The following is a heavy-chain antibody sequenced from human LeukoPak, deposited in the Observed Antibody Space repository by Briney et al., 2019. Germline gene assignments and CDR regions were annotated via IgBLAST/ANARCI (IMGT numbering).Heavy chain of an antibody. J-gene: IGHJ4*02. Sequence: GGSLRLSCSASGFSVSSYAMQWVGQAPGKGLEYVSGISGNGGSTYYADSVKGRFIMSRDNSKNTLYLQMSSLRAEDTAVYYCVKDLGAVAGARDYWGQGTLVTVSS. CDR3: VKDLGAVAGARDY. CDR2: ISGNGGST. V-gene: IGHV3-64D*06. CDR1: GFSVSSYA. D-gene: IGHD6-13*01.